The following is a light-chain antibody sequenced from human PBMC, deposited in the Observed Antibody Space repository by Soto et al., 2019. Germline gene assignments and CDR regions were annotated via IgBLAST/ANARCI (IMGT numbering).Light chain of an antibody. CDR2: EVS. CDR1: SSDVGGYNY. V-gene: IGLV2-11*01. J-gene: IGLJ1*01. Sequence: QSALTQPRSVSGAPGQSVTISCTGTSSDVGGYNYVSWYQQHPGKAPKAMIYEVSERPSGVPDRFSGSKSGNTASLTISGLQAEDQADQYCCSYAGSPRYVFGTGTKLTVL. CDR3: CSYAGSPRYV.